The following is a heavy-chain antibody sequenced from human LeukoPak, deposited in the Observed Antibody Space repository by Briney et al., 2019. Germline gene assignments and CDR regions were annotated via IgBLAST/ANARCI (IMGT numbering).Heavy chain of an antibody. V-gene: IGHV4-34*01. CDR1: GGSFSGYY. CDR3: ARERGWPSRFDP. J-gene: IGHJ5*02. D-gene: IGHD1-1*01. Sequence: SETLSLTCAVYGGSFSGYYWSWIRQPPGKGLEWIGEINHSGSTNYNPSLKSRVTISVDTSKNQFSLKLSSVCAADTAVYYCARERGWPSRFDPWGQGTLVTVSS. CDR2: INHSGST.